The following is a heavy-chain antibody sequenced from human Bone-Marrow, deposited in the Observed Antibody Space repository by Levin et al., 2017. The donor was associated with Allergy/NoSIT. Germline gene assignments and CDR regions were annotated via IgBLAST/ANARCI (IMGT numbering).Heavy chain of an antibody. Sequence: SQTLSLTCTVSGVSITSGSYYWSWIRQPAGQGLEWIGHSYTSGNITYNPSLKSRATISLDTSKNQFSLKLRSVTAADTAVYYCARVLQYSYYYTDVWGKGTMVTVSS. V-gene: IGHV4-61*09. J-gene: IGHJ6*03. CDR1: GVSITSGSYY. CDR2: SYTSGNI. CDR3: ARVLQYSYYYTDV. D-gene: IGHD2-21*01.